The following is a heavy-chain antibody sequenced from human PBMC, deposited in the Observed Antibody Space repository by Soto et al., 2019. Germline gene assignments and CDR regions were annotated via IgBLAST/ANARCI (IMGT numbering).Heavy chain of an antibody. CDR2: IYHSGST. Sequence: PSETLSLTCAVSGGSISSGGYSWSWIRQPPGKGLEWIGYIYHSGSTYYNPSLKSRVTISVDRSKNQFSLKLSSVTAADTAVYYCARDYSGSYDYWGQGTLVTVSS. J-gene: IGHJ4*02. CDR1: GGSISSGGYS. CDR3: ARDYSGSYDY. V-gene: IGHV4-30-2*01. D-gene: IGHD3-10*01.